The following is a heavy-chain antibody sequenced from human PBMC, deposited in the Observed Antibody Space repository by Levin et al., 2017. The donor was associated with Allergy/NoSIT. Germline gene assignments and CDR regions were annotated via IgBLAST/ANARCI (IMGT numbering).Heavy chain of an antibody. J-gene: IGHJ4*02. D-gene: IGHD1-26*01. CDR3: AREVGATATDD. Sequence: SVKVSCKASGGTFSSYAISWVRQAPGQGLEWMGRIIPILGIANYAQKFQGRVTITADKSTSTAYMELSSLRSEDTAVYYCAREVGATATDDWGQGTLVTVSS. CDR1: GGTFSSYA. V-gene: IGHV1-69*04. CDR2: IIPILGIA.